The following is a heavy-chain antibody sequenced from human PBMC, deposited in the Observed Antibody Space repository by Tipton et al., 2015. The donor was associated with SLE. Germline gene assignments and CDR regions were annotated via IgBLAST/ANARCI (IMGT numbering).Heavy chain of an antibody. J-gene: IGHJ6*04. V-gene: IGHV4-59*12. CDR2: IYYSGST. CDR3: ARESPPVDV. Sequence: TLSLTCTVSGGSIRSYYWSWIRQPPGKGLEWIGYIYYSGSTNYNPSLKSRVTISVDTSKNQFSLKLSSVTAADTAVYYCARESPPVDVWGKGTTVTVSS. CDR1: GGSIRSYY.